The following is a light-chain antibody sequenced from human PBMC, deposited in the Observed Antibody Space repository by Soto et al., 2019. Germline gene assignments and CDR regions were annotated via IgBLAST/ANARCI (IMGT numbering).Light chain of an antibody. J-gene: IGKJ5*01. V-gene: IGKV3-20*01. CDR1: QSVSSY. Sequence: EIVLAQSPGTLSLSPGERATLSCRASQSVSSYLAWYQQKPGQAPRLLIYGASYRASGIPDRFSGSGSGTDFTLTISRLEPEDFAVYYCQQYGSSPPITFGQGTRLEIK. CDR3: QQYGSSPPIT. CDR2: GAS.